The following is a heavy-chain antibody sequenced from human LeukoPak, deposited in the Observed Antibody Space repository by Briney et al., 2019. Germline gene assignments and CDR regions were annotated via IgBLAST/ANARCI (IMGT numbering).Heavy chain of an antibody. CDR1: GYTFTSYY. CDR2: INPSGGST. CDR3: ALWELRNDAFDI. J-gene: IGHJ3*02. D-gene: IGHD1-26*01. Sequence: ASVPVSCKASGYTFTSYYMHWVRQAPGQGLEWMGIINPSGGSTSYAQKFQGRVIMTRDTSTSTVYMELRSLRSEDTAVYFCALWELRNDAFDIWGQGKMVTVSS. V-gene: IGHV1-46*03.